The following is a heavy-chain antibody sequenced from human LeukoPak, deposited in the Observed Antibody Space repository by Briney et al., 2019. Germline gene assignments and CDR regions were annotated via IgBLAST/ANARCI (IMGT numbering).Heavy chain of an antibody. Sequence: SETLSLTCTISGGSMNSFYWSWIRQSPGGGLERDGYVYYNGSTSYNPYLTRRILIAIEMSKNQFSLNLMSVTAADTAVYYVSRLARLTLIRGVTGYHSLDVWGKGTKVTVSS. CDR1: GGSMNSFY. V-gene: IGHV4-59*01. D-gene: IGHD3-10*01. J-gene: IGHJ6*04. CDR2: VYYNGST. CDR3: SRLARLTLIRGVTGYHSLDV.